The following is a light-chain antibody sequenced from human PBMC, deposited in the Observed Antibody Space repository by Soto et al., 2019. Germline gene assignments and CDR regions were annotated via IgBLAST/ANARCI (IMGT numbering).Light chain of an antibody. Sequence: QSVLTQPPSASGTPGQRVTISCSGSSSNIGSGTVNWYQQLPGTAPKLLIYNNDQWASGVPDRFSGSKSGISASLAISGLQSEDEADYYCASWDVSLNGLYVFGTGTKVTVL. J-gene: IGLJ1*01. CDR3: ASWDVSLNGLYV. V-gene: IGLV1-44*01. CDR1: SSNIGSGT. CDR2: NND.